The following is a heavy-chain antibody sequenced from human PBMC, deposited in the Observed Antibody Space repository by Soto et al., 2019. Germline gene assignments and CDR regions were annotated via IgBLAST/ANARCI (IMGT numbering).Heavy chain of an antibody. CDR1: GFTFTSSA. J-gene: IGHJ6*02. Sequence: QMQLVQSGPEVKKPGTSVKVSCKASGFTFTSSAVQWVRQARGQRLEWIGWIVVGSGNTNYAQKFQERVTITRDMSTSTAYMELSSLRSEDTAVYYCAADTYYYDSSGRRNYYYYYGMDVWGQGTTVTVSS. V-gene: IGHV1-58*01. CDR2: IVVGSGNT. D-gene: IGHD3-22*01. CDR3: AADTYYYDSSGRRNYYYYYGMDV.